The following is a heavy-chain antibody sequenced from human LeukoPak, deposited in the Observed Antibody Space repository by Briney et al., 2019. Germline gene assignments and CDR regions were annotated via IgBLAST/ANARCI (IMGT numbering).Heavy chain of an antibody. Sequence: GGSLRLSCAASGFTFSSYSMNWVRQAPGKGLEWVSSISSSSSYIYYADSVKGRFTISRDNAKNSLYLQMNSLRAEDTAVYYCARSATYYDFWRGRNPPDYFDYWGQGTLVTVSS. V-gene: IGHV3-21*01. J-gene: IGHJ4*02. CDR2: ISSSSSYI. CDR1: GFTFSSYS. D-gene: IGHD3-3*01. CDR3: ARSATYYDFWRGRNPPDYFDY.